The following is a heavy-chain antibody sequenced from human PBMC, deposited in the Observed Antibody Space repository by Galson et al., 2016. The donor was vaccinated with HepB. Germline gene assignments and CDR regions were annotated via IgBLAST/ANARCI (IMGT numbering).Heavy chain of an antibody. V-gene: IGHV3-9*01. CDR1: GFTFSSYW. J-gene: IGHJ5*01. CDR3: AKARARGDYTGYLAETDS. Sequence: SLRLSCAASGFTFSSYWMHWVRQAPGTGLEWVSGISWTSHMTGYADSVKGRFTISRDNAKNSLYLQMNSLRVEDTGLYYCAKARARGDYTGYLAETDSWGQGALVTVSS. CDR2: ISWTSHMT. D-gene: IGHD5-12*01.